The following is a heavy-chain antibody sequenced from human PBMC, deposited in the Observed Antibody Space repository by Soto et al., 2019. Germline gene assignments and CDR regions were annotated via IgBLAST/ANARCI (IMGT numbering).Heavy chain of an antibody. CDR1: GGSFSCYY. CDR3: ARQAAATIILDP. D-gene: IGHD6-25*01. CDR2: INHSGST. Sequence: SETLSLTCAVYGGSFSCYYWSWIRQPPGKGLEWIGEINHSGSTNYNPSLKSRVTISVDTSKNQFSLKLSSVTAADTAVYYCARQAAATIILDPWGQGTLVTVSS. J-gene: IGHJ5*02. V-gene: IGHV4-34*01.